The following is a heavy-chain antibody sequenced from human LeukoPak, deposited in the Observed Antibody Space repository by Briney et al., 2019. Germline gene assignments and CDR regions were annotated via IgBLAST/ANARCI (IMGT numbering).Heavy chain of an antibody. CDR3: AKDGGLWISAHWGDS. V-gene: IGHV3-30-3*01. D-gene: IGHD2-2*03. CDR2: ISYDGSNK. CDR1: GFTFSSYA. J-gene: IGHJ4*02. Sequence: GGSLRLSCAASGFTFSSYAMHWVRQAPGKGLEWVAVISYDGSNKYYADSVKGRFTISRDNSKNTLYLQMNSLRAEDTAVYYCAKDGGLWISAHWGDSWGRGTLVTVSS.